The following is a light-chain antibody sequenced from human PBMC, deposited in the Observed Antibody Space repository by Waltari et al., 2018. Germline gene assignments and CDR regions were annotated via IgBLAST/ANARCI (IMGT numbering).Light chain of an antibody. Sequence: DIQMTQSPYSLSASVGDSVPVTCRASQSISSYLNWYQQKPGKAPKLLIYAASSLQSGVPSRFSGSGSGTDFTLTISSLQPEDCATYYCQQSYSTPRTFGQGTKLEIK. CDR1: QSISSY. CDR2: AAS. CDR3: QQSYSTPRT. J-gene: IGKJ2*01. V-gene: IGKV1-39*01.